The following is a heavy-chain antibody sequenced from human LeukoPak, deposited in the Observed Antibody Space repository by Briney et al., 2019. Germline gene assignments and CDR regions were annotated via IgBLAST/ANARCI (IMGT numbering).Heavy chain of an antibody. CDR2: ISSNGGST. V-gene: IGHV3-64D*06. Sequence: GGSLRLSCSASGFTFSSYAMHWVRQAPGKGLEYVSAISSNGGSTYYADSVKGRFTISRDNSKNTLYLQMSSLRAEDTAVYYCHVGLYDILTGYLTNWFDPWGQGTLVTVSS. CDR3: HVGLYDILTGYLTNWFDP. D-gene: IGHD3-9*01. CDR1: GFTFSSYA. J-gene: IGHJ5*02.